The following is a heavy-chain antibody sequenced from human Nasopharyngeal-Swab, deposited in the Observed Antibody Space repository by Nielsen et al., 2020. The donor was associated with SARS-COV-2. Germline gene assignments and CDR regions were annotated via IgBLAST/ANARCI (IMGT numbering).Heavy chain of an antibody. CDR2: ISSSGSTI. D-gene: IGHD6-13*01. J-gene: IGHJ3*02. CDR1: GFTFSSYE. CDR3: ARELPYSSSWRGDAFDI. V-gene: IGHV3-48*03. Sequence: GSLKISCAASGFTFSSYEMNWVRQAPGKGLEWVSYISSSGSTIYYADSVKGRFTISRDNAKNSLYLQMNSLRAEDTAVYYCARELPYSSSWRGDAFDIWGQGTMVTVSS.